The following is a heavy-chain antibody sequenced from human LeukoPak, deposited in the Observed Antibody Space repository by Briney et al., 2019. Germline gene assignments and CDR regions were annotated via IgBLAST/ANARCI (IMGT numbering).Heavy chain of an antibody. V-gene: IGHV3-23*01. CDR3: ARDRVEMALLIDY. D-gene: IGHD5-24*01. J-gene: IGHJ4*02. CDR2: ISGSGGST. CDR1: GFTFSSYS. Sequence: GGSLRLSCAASGFTFSSYSMSWVRQAPGKGLEWVAAISGSGGSTYYGDCVEGRFPISRDNYKNTIYLKMDSLRADDTAVDYCARDRVEMALLIDYWGQRTLVTVSS.